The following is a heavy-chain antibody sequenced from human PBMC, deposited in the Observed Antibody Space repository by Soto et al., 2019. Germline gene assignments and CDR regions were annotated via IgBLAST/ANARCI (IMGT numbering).Heavy chain of an antibody. CDR1: GFTFSNAW. CDR2: IKSKTDGGTT. V-gene: IGHV3-15*01. J-gene: IGHJ6*04. Sequence: GGSLRLSCAASGFTFSNAWMSWVRQAPGKGLEWVGRIKSKTDGGTTDYAAPVKGRFTISRDDSKNTLYLQMNSLKTDDTAVYYCTTDEVDPAMPKHRYYYYGMDIWGKGTRVTVSS. CDR3: TTDEVDPAMPKHRYYYYGMDI. D-gene: IGHD5-18*01.